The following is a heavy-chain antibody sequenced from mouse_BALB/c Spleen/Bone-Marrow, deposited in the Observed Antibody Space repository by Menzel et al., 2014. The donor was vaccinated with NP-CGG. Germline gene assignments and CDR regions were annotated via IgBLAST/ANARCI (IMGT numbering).Heavy chain of an antibody. J-gene: IGHJ4*01. D-gene: IGHD1-1*01. V-gene: IGHV3-1*02. Sequence: VQLKQSGPDLVKPSQSLSLTCTVTGYSITSGYTWHWIRQFPGNTLEWMGYIHYSGTTNYSPSLKSRISITRDTSKNQFFLQLNSVTTEDTATYYCAITTVVNAMDYWGQGTSVTVSS. CDR3: AITTVVNAMDY. CDR1: GYSITSGYT. CDR2: IHYSGTT.